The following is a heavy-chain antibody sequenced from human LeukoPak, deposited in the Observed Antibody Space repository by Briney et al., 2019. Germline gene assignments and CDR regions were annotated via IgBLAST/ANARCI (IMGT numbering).Heavy chain of an antibody. Sequence: PSETLSLTCTVSGGSISSSSYYWGWIRQPPGKGLERIGSIYYSGSTYYNPSLKSRVTISVDTSKNQFSLKLSSVTAADTAVYYCASNLSFRGPVAVTFDYWGQGTLVTVSS. V-gene: IGHV4-39*01. J-gene: IGHJ4*02. CDR3: ASNLSFRGPVAVTFDY. CDR2: IYYSGST. D-gene: IGHD2-21*01. CDR1: GGSISSSSYY.